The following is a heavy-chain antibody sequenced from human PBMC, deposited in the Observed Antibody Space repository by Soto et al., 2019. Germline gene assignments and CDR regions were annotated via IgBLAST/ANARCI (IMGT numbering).Heavy chain of an antibody. CDR1: GFTFSDYW. CDR3: TRDLNHDCGP. V-gene: IGHV3-7*04. D-gene: IGHD2-21*01. J-gene: IGHJ5*02. Sequence: EVHLVESGGALVQPGGSLRLSCAASGFTFSDYWMTGVRQTPGKGLEGVANMSPDGSEQYYLDSVKGRFTISRDNAKNSLYVQMNNLRGEDTAVYYCTRDLNHDCGPWGQGTQVIVSS. CDR2: MSPDGSEQ.